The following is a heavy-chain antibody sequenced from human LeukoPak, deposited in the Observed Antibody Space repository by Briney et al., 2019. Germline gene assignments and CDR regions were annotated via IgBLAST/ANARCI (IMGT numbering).Heavy chain of an antibody. D-gene: IGHD2-2*01. CDR1: GFTFSSYS. J-gene: IGHJ4*02. CDR2: ISSSSSTI. Sequence: GGSLRLSCAASGFTFSSYSMNWVRQAPGKGLEWVSYISSSSSTIYYADSVKGRFTISRDNAKNSLYLQMNSLRAEDTAVYYCARAPDCRSTSCYQVDYWGQGTLVTVSS. V-gene: IGHV3-48*04. CDR3: ARAPDCRSTSCYQVDY.